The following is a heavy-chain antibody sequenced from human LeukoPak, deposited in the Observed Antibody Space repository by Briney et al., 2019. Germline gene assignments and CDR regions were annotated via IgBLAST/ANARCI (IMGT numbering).Heavy chain of an antibody. Sequence: GGSLRLSCAASGFTFSSYGMHWVRQAPGKGLEWVAVIWYVGSNKYYADSVKGRFTISRDNSKNTLYLQMNGLRAEDTAVYYCARNTPTYSTPENWGQGTLVTVSS. D-gene: IGHD5-18*01. V-gene: IGHV3-33*08. J-gene: IGHJ4*02. CDR3: ARNTPTYSTPEN. CDR1: GFTFSSYG. CDR2: IWYVGSNK.